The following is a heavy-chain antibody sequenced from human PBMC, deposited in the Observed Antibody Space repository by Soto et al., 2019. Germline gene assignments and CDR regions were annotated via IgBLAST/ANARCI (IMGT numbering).Heavy chain of an antibody. Sequence: EVQLVESGGGLVKPGGSLRLSCAASGFTFSTCSMNWVRQAPGKGLEWVSSISSSSRNIYYADSVKGRFTISRDNAKNSLYLQMNSLRAEDTAVSYCARDNGYDAATLDYWGQGTLVTVSS. D-gene: IGHD5-12*01. V-gene: IGHV3-21*02. CDR3: ARDNGYDAATLDY. CDR1: GFTFSTCS. J-gene: IGHJ4*02. CDR2: ISSSSRNI.